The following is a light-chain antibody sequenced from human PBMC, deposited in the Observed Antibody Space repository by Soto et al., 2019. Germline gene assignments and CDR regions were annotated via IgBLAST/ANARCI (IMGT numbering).Light chain of an antibody. CDR1: SSDVGGYNY. Sequence: QFALTQPASVSGSPGQSITISCTGTSSDVGGYNYVSWYQQHPGKAPKLMIYGVSNRPSGVSNRFSGSKSGNTASLTISGLQAEDEADYYCSSYTSSATLYVFGTGTKVTVL. CDR2: GVS. J-gene: IGLJ1*01. V-gene: IGLV2-14*01. CDR3: SSYTSSATLYV.